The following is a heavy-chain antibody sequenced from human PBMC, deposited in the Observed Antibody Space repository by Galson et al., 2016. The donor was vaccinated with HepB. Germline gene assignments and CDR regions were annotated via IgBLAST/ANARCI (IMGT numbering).Heavy chain of an antibody. D-gene: IGHD3-3*01. CDR2: FFYSGTTT. V-gene: IGHV4-59*01. CDR1: SDSISSYY. Sequence: SETLSLTCTVSSDSISSYYWSWIRQPPGKGLEWIGYFFYSGTTTTYNSSLKGRVTISVDTSKHQIFLELTSVTAADTAVYFCATSSGRSWSGYLDNWGQGTLVTVSS. CDR3: ATSSGRSWSGYLDN. J-gene: IGHJ4*02.